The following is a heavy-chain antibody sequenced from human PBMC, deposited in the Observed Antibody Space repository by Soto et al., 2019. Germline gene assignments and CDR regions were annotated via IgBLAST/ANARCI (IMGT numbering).Heavy chain of an antibody. CDR2: IIPIFGTA. Sequence: QVQLVQSGAEVKKPGSSVKVSCKASGGTFSSYAISWVRQAPGQGLEWMGGIIPIFGTANYTQKFQGRVTIAADESTSTAYMELGSLRSEDTAVYYCARQRDMFRYFDYWGQGTLVTVSS. CDR1: GGTFSSYA. D-gene: IGHD3-10*02. CDR3: ARQRDMFRYFDY. V-gene: IGHV1-69*01. J-gene: IGHJ4*02.